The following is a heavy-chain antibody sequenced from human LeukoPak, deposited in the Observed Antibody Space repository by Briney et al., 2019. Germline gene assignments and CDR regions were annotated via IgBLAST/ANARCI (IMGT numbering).Heavy chain of an antibody. V-gene: IGHV4-59*01. Sequence: SETLSLTCTVSGGSISSYYWSWIRQPPGKGLEWIGYIYYSGGTNYNTSLKSRVTISVDTSKNQFSLKLSSVTAADTAVYYCARDYCTSTTCPNWFDPWGQGTLVTVSS. J-gene: IGHJ5*02. CDR1: GGSISSYY. CDR3: ARDYCTSTTCPNWFDP. D-gene: IGHD2-2*01. CDR2: IYYSGGT.